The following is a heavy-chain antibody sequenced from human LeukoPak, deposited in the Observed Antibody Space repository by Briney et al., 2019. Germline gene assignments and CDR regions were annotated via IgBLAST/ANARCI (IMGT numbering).Heavy chain of an antibody. J-gene: IGHJ4*02. CDR1: GFTFSGYW. CDR3: AKGERSSYYDGSLQY. CDR2: MNEGGSEI. V-gene: IGHV3-7*03. Sequence: GGSLRLSCAASGFTFSGYWMAWVRQAPGTGLGWVTYMNEGGSEIYYLDSVKGRFTISRDNAKNSLYLQMHSLRTEDTALYYCAKGERSSYYDGSLQYWGQGTLVTVSS. D-gene: IGHD3-22*01.